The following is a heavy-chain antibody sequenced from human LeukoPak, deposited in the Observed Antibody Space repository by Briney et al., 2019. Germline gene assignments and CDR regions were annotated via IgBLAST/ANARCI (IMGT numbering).Heavy chain of an antibody. J-gene: IGHJ4*02. CDR1: GYTFTSYG. CDR3: ARQWDSSGWDFDY. V-gene: IGHV1-18*04. Sequence: ASVTVSCKASGYTFTSYGIGWVRQAPGQGVGWMGWIRAYNGNTNYAQKLEGRVTMTTDTSTSTAYMELRSLRSDDTAVYYCARQWDSSGWDFDYWGQGTLVTVPS. D-gene: IGHD6-19*01. CDR2: IRAYNGNT.